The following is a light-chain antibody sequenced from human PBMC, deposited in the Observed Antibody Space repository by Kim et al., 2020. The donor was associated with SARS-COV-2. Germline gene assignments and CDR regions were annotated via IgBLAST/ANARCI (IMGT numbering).Light chain of an antibody. CDR3: CSYAGSPYV. CDR1: SSDVGSYNL. J-gene: IGLJ1*01. V-gene: IGLV2-23*02. CDR2: EVS. Sequence: PGQSITISCTGTSSDVGSYNLVSWYQQHPGKAPKLMIYEVSKRPSGVSNRFSGSKSGNTASLTISGLQAEDEADYYCCSYAGSPYVFGTGTKVTVL.